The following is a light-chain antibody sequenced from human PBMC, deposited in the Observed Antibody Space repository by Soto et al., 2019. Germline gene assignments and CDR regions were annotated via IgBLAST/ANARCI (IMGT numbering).Light chain of an antibody. Sequence: DIQMTQSPSSLSASVGDRVTITCRASQSISNHLNWYQQKPGKAPKLLIFAASSLQSGVPSRFSGSGSGTDFTLTISSLQPEDFATYYCQQSYSTPLWTFGQGTKVDIK. V-gene: IGKV1-39*01. CDR2: AAS. CDR3: QQSYSTPLWT. CDR1: QSISNH. J-gene: IGKJ1*01.